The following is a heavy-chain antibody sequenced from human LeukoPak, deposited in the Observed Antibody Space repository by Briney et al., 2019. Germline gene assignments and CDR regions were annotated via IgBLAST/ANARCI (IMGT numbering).Heavy chain of an antibody. CDR1: GFTFSSYD. J-gene: IGHJ6*02. Sequence: GGSLRLSCAASGFTFSSYDMHWVRQATGKGLEWVSAIGTAGDTYYPGSVKGRFTISRENAKNSLYLQMNSLRAGDTAVYYCARSGIPGAVAADYGMDVWGQGTRSPSP. V-gene: IGHV3-13*01. CDR3: ARSGIPGAVAADYGMDV. CDR2: IGTAGDT. D-gene: IGHD6-19*01.